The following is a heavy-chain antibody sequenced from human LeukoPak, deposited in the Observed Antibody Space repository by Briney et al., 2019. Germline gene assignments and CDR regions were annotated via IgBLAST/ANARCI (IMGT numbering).Heavy chain of an antibody. D-gene: IGHD2-2*01. CDR1: GVSISRGGYA. Sequence: SETLSLTCAVSGVSISRGGYAWNWIRQPPGKGLEWIAYIYHSGTTYYNPSLKSRVTISVDTSKNQFSLKLSSVTAADTAVYYCARRRRILGNIVVVPAAALGRYYFDYWGQGTLVTVSS. CDR2: IYHSGTT. J-gene: IGHJ4*02. CDR3: ARRRRILGNIVVVPAAALGRYYFDY. V-gene: IGHV4-30-2*01.